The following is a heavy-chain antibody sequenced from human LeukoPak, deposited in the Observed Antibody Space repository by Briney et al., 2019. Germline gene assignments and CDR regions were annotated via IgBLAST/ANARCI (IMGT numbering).Heavy chain of an antibody. CDR3: ARGQRSWLQLYAFDI. CDR2: INHSGST. J-gene: IGHJ3*02. Sequence: SETLSLTCAVYGGSFSGYYWSWIRQPPGKGLEWIGEINHSGSTNYNPSLKSRVTISVDTSKNQFSLKLSSVTAADTAVYYCARGQRSWLQLYAFDIWGQGTMVTVSS. CDR1: GGSFSGYY. D-gene: IGHD5-24*01. V-gene: IGHV4-34*01.